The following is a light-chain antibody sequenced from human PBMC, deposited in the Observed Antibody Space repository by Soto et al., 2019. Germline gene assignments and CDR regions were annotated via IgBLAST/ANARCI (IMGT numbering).Light chain of an antibody. Sequence: SLDPLSLSPGDRATLSCRASQSVNSYLAWYQQKPGQAPRLLIYDGSNRATGIPARFSGSGSGTDFTLTISSLEPEDFAVYYCQQRSDWPPITFGQGTRMEIK. J-gene: IGKJ5*01. CDR3: QQRSDWPPIT. CDR1: QSVNSY. V-gene: IGKV3-11*01. CDR2: DGS.